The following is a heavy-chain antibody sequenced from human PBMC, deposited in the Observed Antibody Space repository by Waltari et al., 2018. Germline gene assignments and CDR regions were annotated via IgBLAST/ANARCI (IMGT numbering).Heavy chain of an antibody. Sequence: QVQLVQSGAEVKKPGSSVKVSCKASGGTFSSYAISWVRQAPGQGLEWMVGISPIFGTANYAQEFQGRVTISTEESTSTAYMELSSLRSEDTAVYYCARSPLPGDLLWFGAGWFDPWGQGTLVTVSS. CDR1: GGTFSSYA. V-gene: IGHV1-69*05. J-gene: IGHJ5*02. CDR3: ARSPLPGDLLWFGAGWFDP. CDR2: ISPIFGTA. D-gene: IGHD3-10*01.